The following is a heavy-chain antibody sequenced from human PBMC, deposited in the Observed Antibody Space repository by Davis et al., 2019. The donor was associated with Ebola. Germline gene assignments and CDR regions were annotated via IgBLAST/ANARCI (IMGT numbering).Heavy chain of an antibody. V-gene: IGHV5-51*01. Sequence: GESLKISCKGSGYSFTSYWIGWVCQMPGKGLEWMGIIYPGDSDTRYSPSFQGQVTISADKSLSTAYLQWSSLKASDTAMYYCARFWGYCSSTSCPNYYYYGMDVWGQGTTVTVSS. D-gene: IGHD2-2*01. CDR2: IYPGDSDT. CDR3: ARFWGYCSSTSCPNYYYYGMDV. J-gene: IGHJ6*02. CDR1: GYSFTSYW.